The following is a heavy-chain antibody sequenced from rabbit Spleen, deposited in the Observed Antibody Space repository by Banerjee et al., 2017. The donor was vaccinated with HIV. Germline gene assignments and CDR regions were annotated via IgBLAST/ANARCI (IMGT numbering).Heavy chain of an antibody. J-gene: IGHJ6*01. CDR3: ARVSEISGWGEDL. CDR1: GFSFSNKAV. V-gene: IGHV1S45*01. D-gene: IGHD4-1*01. Sequence: QEQLVESGGGLVQPGGSLKLSCTASGFSFSNKAVMCWVRQAPGKGLEWIGYIYSTIHYTYYASWAKGRFTISKTSSTTVTLQMTSLTVADTATYFCARVSEISGWGEDLWGQGTLVTVS. CDR2: IYSTIHYT.